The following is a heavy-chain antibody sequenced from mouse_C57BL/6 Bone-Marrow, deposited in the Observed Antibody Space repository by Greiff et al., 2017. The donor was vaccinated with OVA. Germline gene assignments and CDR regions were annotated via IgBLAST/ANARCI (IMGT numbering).Heavy chain of an antibody. CDR2: ISSGSSTF. D-gene: IGHD1-1*01. CDR1: GFTFSDYG. Sequence: EVMLVESGGGLVKPGGSLKLSCAASGFTFSDYGMHWVRQAPEKGLEWVAYISSGSSTFYYADTVKGRFTISRDNAKNTLFLQMTSLRSEDTAMYYCARAYYYGPDYWGQGTTLTVSS. V-gene: IGHV5-17*01. CDR3: ARAYYYGPDY. J-gene: IGHJ2*01.